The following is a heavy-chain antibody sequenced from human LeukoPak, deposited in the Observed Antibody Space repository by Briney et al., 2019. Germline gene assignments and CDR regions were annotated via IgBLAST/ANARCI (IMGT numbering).Heavy chain of an antibody. CDR2: INHGGST. CDR1: GGSISSYY. V-gene: IGHV4-34*01. D-gene: IGHD3-10*01. Sequence: PSETLSLTCTVSGGSISSYYWSWIRQPPGKGLEWIGEINHGGSTNYNPSLKSRVTISEDTSKNHFSLKLRSVTAADTAVYYCARGGTAYYYGAGSYLAYWGQGTLVTVSS. J-gene: IGHJ4*02. CDR3: ARGGTAYYYGAGSYLAY.